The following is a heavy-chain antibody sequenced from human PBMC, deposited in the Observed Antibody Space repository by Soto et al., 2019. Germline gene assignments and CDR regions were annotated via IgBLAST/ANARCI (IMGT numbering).Heavy chain of an antibody. CDR2: IYTSGST. CDR3: ARQLNYDFWSGYAYNWFDP. D-gene: IGHD3-3*01. CDR1: GGSISSYY. V-gene: IGHV4-4*07. Sequence: SETLSLTCTVSGGSISSYYWSWIRQPAGKGLEWIGRIYTSGSTNYNPSLKSRVTMSVDTSKNQFSLKLSSVTAADTAVYYCARQLNYDFWSGYAYNWFDPWGQGTLVTVSS. J-gene: IGHJ5*02.